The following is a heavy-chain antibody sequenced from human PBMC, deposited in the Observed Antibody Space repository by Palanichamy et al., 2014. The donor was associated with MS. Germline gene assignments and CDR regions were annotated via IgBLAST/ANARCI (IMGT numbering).Heavy chain of an antibody. Sequence: QVQLVQSGAEVKRPGASVKVSCTASGYTFTSFDINWVRQATGQGLEWVGWMNPNSGNTGYSQKFQGRVTMTRNTSTGTAYMELNSLRSEDTAVYYCARGSSDMWGQGTLVTASS. D-gene: IGHD2-15*01. V-gene: IGHV1-8*01. J-gene: IGHJ4*02. CDR1: GYTFTSFD. CDR2: MNPNSGNT. CDR3: ARGSSDM.